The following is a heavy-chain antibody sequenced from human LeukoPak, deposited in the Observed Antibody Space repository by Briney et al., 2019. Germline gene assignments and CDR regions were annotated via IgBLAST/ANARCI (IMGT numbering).Heavy chain of an antibody. CDR3: ASADFWSGHKLARDWYFDL. CDR1: GYSFTSYW. CDR2: IYPGDSDT. J-gene: IGHJ2*01. V-gene: IGHV5-51*01. D-gene: IGHD3-3*01. Sequence: GESLKISCKGSGYSFTSYWIGWVRQMPGKGLEWMGIIYPGDSDTRYSPSFQGQVTISADKSISTAYLQWSSLKASDTAMYYCASADFWSGHKLARDWYFDLWGRGTLVTVSS.